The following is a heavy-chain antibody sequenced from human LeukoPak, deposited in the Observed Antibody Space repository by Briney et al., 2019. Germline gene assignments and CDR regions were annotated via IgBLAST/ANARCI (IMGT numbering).Heavy chain of an antibody. J-gene: IGHJ6*02. CDR3: AKDRLGSGSYLYYYYYYGMDV. CDR1: GFTFSSYG. D-gene: IGHD3-10*01. V-gene: IGHV3-30*18. CDR2: ISYDGTNK. Sequence: GRSLRLSCAASGFTFSSYGMHWVRQAPGKGLEWVALISYDGTNKYYADSVKGRFTISRDNSKNTLYLQMNSLRAEDTAVYYCAKDRLGSGSYLYYYYYYGMDVWGQGTTVTVSS.